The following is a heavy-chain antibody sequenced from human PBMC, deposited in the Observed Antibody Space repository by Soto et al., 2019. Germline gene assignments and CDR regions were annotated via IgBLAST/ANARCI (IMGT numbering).Heavy chain of an antibody. J-gene: IGHJ4*02. CDR2: ISAYNGNT. Sequence: GASVKVSCKASGYTFTSYGISWVRQAPGQGLEWMGWISAYNGNTNYAQKLQGRVTMTTDTSTSTAYMELRSLRSDDTAVYYCARDGYSYSSGYRSDFDYWGQGTLVTVSS. V-gene: IGHV1-18*01. CDR3: ARDGYSYSSGYRSDFDY. D-gene: IGHD3-22*01. CDR1: GYTFTSYG.